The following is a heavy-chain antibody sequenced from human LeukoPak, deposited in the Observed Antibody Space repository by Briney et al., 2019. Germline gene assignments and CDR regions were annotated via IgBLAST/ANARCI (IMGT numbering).Heavy chain of an antibody. CDR1: GGSFRSGYY. CDR3: AREGAGGYSYAYFDY. J-gene: IGHJ4*02. CDR2: IYHSGST. Sequence: SETLSLTCAVYGGSFRSGYYWDWIRQPPGKGLEWIGNIYHSGSTYYNPSLKSRVTISLDTSKNQFSLKLSSVTAADTAVYYCAREGAGGYSYAYFDYWGQGTLVTVSS. D-gene: IGHD5-18*01. V-gene: IGHV4-38-2*02.